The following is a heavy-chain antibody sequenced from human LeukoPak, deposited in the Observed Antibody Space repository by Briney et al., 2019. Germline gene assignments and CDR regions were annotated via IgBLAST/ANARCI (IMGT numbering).Heavy chain of an antibody. CDR2: ISGSGGST. CDR3: ARGREGYSYVYEC. D-gene: IGHD5-18*01. Sequence: PGGSLRLSCAASGFTFSSYGMSWVRQAPGKGLEWVSAISGSGGSTYYADSVKGRFTISRDNAKNSLYLQMNSLRAEDTAVYYCARGREGYSYVYECWGQGTLVTVSS. CDR1: GFTFSSYG. V-gene: IGHV3-23*01. J-gene: IGHJ4*02.